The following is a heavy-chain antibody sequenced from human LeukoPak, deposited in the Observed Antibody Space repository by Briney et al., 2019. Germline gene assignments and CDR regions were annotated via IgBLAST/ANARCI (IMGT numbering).Heavy chain of an antibody. CDR1: GGSISSGGYY. V-gene: IGHV4-61*08. CDR2: IYYSGST. D-gene: IGHD1-26*01. Sequence: PSETLSLTCTVSGGSISSGGYYWSWIRQHPGKGLEWIGYIYYSGSTNYNPSLKSRVTISVDTSKNQFSLKLSSVTAADTAVYYCARDRGGSYPQRVHYYYMDVWGKGTTVTVSS. CDR3: ARDRGGSYPQRVHYYYMDV. J-gene: IGHJ6*03.